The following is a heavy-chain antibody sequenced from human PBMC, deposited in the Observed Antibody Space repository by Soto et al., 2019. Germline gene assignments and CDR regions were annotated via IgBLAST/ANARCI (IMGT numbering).Heavy chain of an antibody. V-gene: IGHV3-30*04. D-gene: IGHD2-15*01. CDR2: ISYDGSNK. Sequence: QVQLVESGGGVVQPGRSLRLSCAASGFTLSSYVMHWVRRAPGKGLEWVTMISYDGSNKCYTDSVKGRFTISRDNSKNTLYLQMNSLRAEDTAVYYCARGDNYYGMDVWGQGTTVTVSS. J-gene: IGHJ6*02. CDR3: ARGDNYYGMDV. CDR1: GFTLSSYV.